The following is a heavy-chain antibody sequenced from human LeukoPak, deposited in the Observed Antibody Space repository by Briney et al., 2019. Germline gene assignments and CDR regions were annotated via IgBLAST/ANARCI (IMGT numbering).Heavy chain of an antibody. J-gene: IGHJ4*02. CDR2: ITASGDST. CDR3: AKDYYGSGSPYYFDY. CDR1: GFTFSNHV. V-gene: IGHV3-23*01. Sequence: GGSLRLSCAASGFTFSNHVMIWVRQAPGKGPEWVSGITASGDSTYYADSVEGRFTMSRDNSKNTLYLQMNSLRAEDTAVYYCAKDYYGSGSPYYFDYWGQGTLVTVSS. D-gene: IGHD3-10*01.